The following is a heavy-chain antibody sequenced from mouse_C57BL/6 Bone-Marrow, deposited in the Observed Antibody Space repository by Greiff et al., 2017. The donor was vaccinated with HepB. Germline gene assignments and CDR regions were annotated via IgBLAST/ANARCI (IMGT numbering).Heavy chain of an antibody. CDR1: GYSITSGYY. CDR2: ISYDGSN. CDR3: ARDRTTVVATGAMDY. J-gene: IGHJ4*01. V-gene: IGHV3-6*01. D-gene: IGHD1-1*01. Sequence: EVKLQESGPGLVKPSQSLSLTCSVTGYSITSGYYWNWIRQFPGNKLEWMGYISYDGSNNYNPSLKNRISITRDTSKNQFFLKLNSATTEDTATYYCARDRTTVVATGAMDYWGQGTSVTVSS.